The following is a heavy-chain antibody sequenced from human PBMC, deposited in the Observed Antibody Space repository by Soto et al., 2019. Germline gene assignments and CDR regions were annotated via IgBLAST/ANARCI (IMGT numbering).Heavy chain of an antibody. CDR3: AREASYSGFDPFDY. V-gene: IGHV1-69*13. Sequence: ASVKVSCKASGGTFSSYAISWVRQAPGQGLEWMGGIIPIFGTANYAQKFQGRVTITADESTSTAYMELSSLRSEDTAVYYCAREASYSGFDPFDYWGQGTLVTVSS. J-gene: IGHJ4*02. CDR1: GGTFSSYA. CDR2: IIPIFGTA. D-gene: IGHD5-12*01.